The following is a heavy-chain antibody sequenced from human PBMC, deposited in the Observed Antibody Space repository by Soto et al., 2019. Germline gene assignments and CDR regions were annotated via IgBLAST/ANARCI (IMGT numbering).Heavy chain of an antibody. CDR2: IYYSGST. CDR1: GGSISSGGYY. Sequence: PSETLSLTCTVSGGSISSGGYYWSWIRQHPGKGREGIGYIYYSGSTYYNPSLKSRVTISVDTSKNQFSLKLSSVTAADTAVHYCARDRRLREYYYYYYYGMDVWGQGTTVTVS. J-gene: IGHJ6*02. CDR3: ARDRRLREYYYYYYYGMDV. V-gene: IGHV4-31*03. D-gene: IGHD2-21*02.